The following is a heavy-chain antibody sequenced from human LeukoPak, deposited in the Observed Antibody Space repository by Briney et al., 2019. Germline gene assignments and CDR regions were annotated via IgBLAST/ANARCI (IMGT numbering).Heavy chain of an antibody. Sequence: SETLSLTCTVSGGSISSYYWSWIRQPPGKGLEWIGYIYYSGSTNYNPSLKSRVTISVDTSKNQFSLKLSSVTAADTAAYYCARVDSSVDAFDIWGQGTMVTVSS. V-gene: IGHV4-59*01. D-gene: IGHD3-22*01. J-gene: IGHJ3*02. CDR2: IYYSGST. CDR3: ARVDSSVDAFDI. CDR1: GGSISSYY.